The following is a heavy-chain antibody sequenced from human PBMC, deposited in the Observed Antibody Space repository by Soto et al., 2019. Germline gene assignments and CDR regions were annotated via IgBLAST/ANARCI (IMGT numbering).Heavy chain of an antibody. CDR1: GFTFSSYA. J-gene: IGHJ6*02. D-gene: IGHD2-2*01. V-gene: IGHV3-23*01. Sequence: EVQLLESGGGLVQPGGSLRLSCAASGFTFSSYAMSWVRQAPGKGLEWVSAISGSGGSTYYADSVKGRFTISRDNSKNTLYLQMNSLIAEDTAVYYCAKGESSTRSYGCYYYYGMDVWGQVTTVTVAS. CDR3: AKGESSTRSYGCYYYYGMDV. CDR2: ISGSGGST.